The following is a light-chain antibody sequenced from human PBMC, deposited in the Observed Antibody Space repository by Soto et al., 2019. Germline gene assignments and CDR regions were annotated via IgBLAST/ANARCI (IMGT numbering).Light chain of an antibody. CDR2: TNN. Sequence: SVLTQPPSASGTPGQRVTISCSGSSSNIGVNYVYWYQQLPGTAPKLLIYTNNQRPSGVPDRFSGSKSGTAASLAISGLRSEDEVDDHCAAWDDSLRGVVFGGGTKLTVL. CDR1: SSNIGVNY. CDR3: AAWDDSLRGVV. V-gene: IGLV1-47*01. J-gene: IGLJ2*01.